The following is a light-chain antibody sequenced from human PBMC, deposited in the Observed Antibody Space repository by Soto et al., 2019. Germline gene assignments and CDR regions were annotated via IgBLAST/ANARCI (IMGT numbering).Light chain of an antibody. J-gene: IGKJ5*01. V-gene: IGKV1-5*01. CDR1: QSVRSW. CDR3: QQRHMWPIT. Sequence: DIQMTQSPATLSASLGDRVTITCRASQSVRSWLAWYQQKPGTAPKLLIFDASRLESGVPSRFSGSASGTEFTLTISSLQPDDFATYYCQQRHMWPITFGQGTRLEIK. CDR2: DAS.